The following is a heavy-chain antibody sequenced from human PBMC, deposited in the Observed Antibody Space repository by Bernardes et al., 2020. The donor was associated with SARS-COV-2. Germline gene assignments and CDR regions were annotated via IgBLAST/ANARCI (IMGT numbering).Heavy chain of an antibody. J-gene: IGHJ5*02. Sequence: LRLSCLGSGFSFNNYGLHWVRQAPGKGLEWVAAVSNDGSNEYYADSVKGRFTLSRDDSNNMLLLQMTSLRPDDTAVYFCARQFCTGGSCNWFDTWGQGTVVTVSA. CDR2: VSNDGSNE. V-gene: IGHV3-30*03. D-gene: IGHD2-8*02. CDR1: GFSFNNYG. CDR3: ARQFCTGGSCNWFDT.